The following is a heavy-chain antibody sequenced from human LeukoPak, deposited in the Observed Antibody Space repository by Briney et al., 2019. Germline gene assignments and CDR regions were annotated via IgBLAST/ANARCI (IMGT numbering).Heavy chain of an antibody. CDR3: AKISGPIDY. J-gene: IGHJ4*02. CDR2: ISWNSGSI. D-gene: IGHD3-10*01. Sequence: SLRLSCAASGFTFDDYAMHWVRQAPGKGLEWVSGISWNSGSIGYADSVKGRFTISRDNAKNSLYLQMNSLRAEDTALYYCAKISGPIDYWGQGTLVTVSS. V-gene: IGHV3-9*01. CDR1: GFTFDDYA.